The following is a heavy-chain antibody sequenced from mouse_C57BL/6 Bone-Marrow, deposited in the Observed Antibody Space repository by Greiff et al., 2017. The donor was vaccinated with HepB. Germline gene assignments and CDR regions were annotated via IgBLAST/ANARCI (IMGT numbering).Heavy chain of an antibody. CDR1: GYTFTDYY. CDR2: INPNNGGT. J-gene: IGHJ2*01. CDR3: ARTLGYFDY. V-gene: IGHV1-26*01. D-gene: IGHD4-1*01. Sequence: VQLKQSGPELVKPGASVKISCKASGYTFTDYYMNWVKQSHGKSLEWIGDINPNNGGTSYNQKFKGKATLTVDKSSSTAYMERRSLTSEDSAVYYCARTLGYFDYWGQGTTLTVSS.